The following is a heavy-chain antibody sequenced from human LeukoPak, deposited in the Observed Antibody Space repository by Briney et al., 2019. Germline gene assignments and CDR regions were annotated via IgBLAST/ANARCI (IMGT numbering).Heavy chain of an antibody. CDR2: IKTDGTTT. V-gene: IGHV3-74*03. D-gene: IGHD2-2*01. J-gene: IGHJ4*02. CDR1: GFTFSNYW. Sequence: GGSLRLSCAASGFTFSNYWMQWVRHAPGKGLVWVSRIKTDGTTTTYADSVEGRFTISRDNAKNTLYLEINRLTAPDTAVYYCAISCGSPCYHKVPGDYWGQGTLVTVSS. CDR3: AISCGSPCYHKVPGDY.